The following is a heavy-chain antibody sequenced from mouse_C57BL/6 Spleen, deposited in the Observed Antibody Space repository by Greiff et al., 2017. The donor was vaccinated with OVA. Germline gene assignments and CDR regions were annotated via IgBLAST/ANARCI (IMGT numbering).Heavy chain of an antibody. Sequence: EVQLVESEGGLVQPGSSMKLSCTASGFTFSDYYMAWVRQVPEKGLEWVANINYDGSSTYYLDSLKSRFIISRDNAKNILYLQMSSLKSEDTATYYCARDPGFYGDYAMDYWGQGTSVTVSS. V-gene: IGHV5-16*01. CDR3: ARDPGFYGDYAMDY. CDR2: INYDGSST. J-gene: IGHJ4*01. D-gene: IGHD1-1*01. CDR1: GFTFSDYY.